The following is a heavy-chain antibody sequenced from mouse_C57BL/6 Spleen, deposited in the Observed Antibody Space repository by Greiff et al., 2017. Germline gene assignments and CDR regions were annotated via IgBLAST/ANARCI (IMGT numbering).Heavy chain of an antibody. CDR3: ARQGYGSSYGYFDV. Sequence: EVKLQESGGDLVKPGGSLKLSCAASGFTFSSYGMSWVRQTPDKRLEWVATISSGGSYTYYPDSVKGRFTISRDNAKNTLYLQMSSLKSEDTAMYYCARQGYGSSYGYFDVWGTGTTVTVSS. V-gene: IGHV5-6*01. D-gene: IGHD1-1*01. CDR2: ISSGGSYT. CDR1: GFTFSSYG. J-gene: IGHJ1*03.